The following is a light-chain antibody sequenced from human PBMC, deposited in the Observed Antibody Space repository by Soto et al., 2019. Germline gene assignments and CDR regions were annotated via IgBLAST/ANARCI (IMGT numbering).Light chain of an antibody. Sequence: QSALTQPPSASGSPGQSVTISCTGTSSDVGGYNYVSWYQQHPGKAPKLMIYEVFKRPSGVPDRFSGSKSGNTASLTVSGFQAEDEADYYCSSYAGSNNFDVFGTGTKLTVL. CDR3: SSYAGSNNFDV. J-gene: IGLJ1*01. V-gene: IGLV2-8*01. CDR2: EVF. CDR1: SSDVGGYNY.